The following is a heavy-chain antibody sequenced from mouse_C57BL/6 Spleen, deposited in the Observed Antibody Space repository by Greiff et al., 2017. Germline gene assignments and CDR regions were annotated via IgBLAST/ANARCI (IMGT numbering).Heavy chain of an antibody. V-gene: IGHV1-55*01. D-gene: IGHD1-1*01. J-gene: IGHJ2*01. CDR1: GYTFTSYW. Sequence: QVQLQQPGAELVKPGASVKMSCKASGYTFTSYWITWVKQRPGQGLAWIGDIYPGSGSTNYNEKFKSKATLTVDTSSSTAYMQLSSLTSEDSAVYYCARWNYGSSYTFDYWGQGTTLTVSS. CDR2: IYPGSGST. CDR3: ARWNYGSSYTFDY.